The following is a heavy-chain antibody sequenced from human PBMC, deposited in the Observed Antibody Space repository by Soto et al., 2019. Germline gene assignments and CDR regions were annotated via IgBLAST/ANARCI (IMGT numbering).Heavy chain of an antibody. CDR1: GYTFTSYG. CDR2: ISPLKGRT. CDR3: AMDYGDRPEYFKH. Sequence: QVQLVQSGPDLKRPGASMKVSCKASGYTFTSYGISWVRQAPGQAREWMAWISPLKGRTQYSQKAQGRVTLSTDTASKAAYIEMTTLRVDDTAVYDCAMDYGDRPEYFKHWGQGTLVTVS. V-gene: IGHV1-18*04. J-gene: IGHJ1*01. D-gene: IGHD4-17*01.